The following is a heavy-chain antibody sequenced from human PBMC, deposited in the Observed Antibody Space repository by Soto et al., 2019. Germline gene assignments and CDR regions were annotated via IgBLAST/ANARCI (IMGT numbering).Heavy chain of an antibody. V-gene: IGHV4-59*01. CDR1: GVSITSYF. D-gene: IGHD5-12*01. Sequence: PSETLSLTFTVSGVSITSYFWSWIRQTPGKGLDWIGSISFSGATYSNPSLKGRAALSVDTSENHLSLTLNSVTSADTAVYFCARDRRDGYKRYFECWGQGNQVTVSS. CDR3: ARDRRDGYKRYFEC. CDR2: ISFSGAT. J-gene: IGHJ4*02.